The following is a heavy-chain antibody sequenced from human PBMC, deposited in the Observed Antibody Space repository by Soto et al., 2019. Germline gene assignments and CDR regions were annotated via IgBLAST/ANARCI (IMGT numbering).Heavy chain of an antibody. V-gene: IGHV4-61*01. CDR2: IYCSGST. Sequence: SETLSLTCTVSGVSVSSTSYYWTWIRQPPGKGLEWIGYIYCSGSTNYNPSLKSRVTISVDTSKNQFSLKLSSVTAADTAVYYCARGSTYYDFWSGYYLDYWGQGTLVTVSS. CDR3: ARGSTYYDFWSGYYLDY. D-gene: IGHD3-3*01. J-gene: IGHJ4*02. CDR1: GVSVSSTSYY.